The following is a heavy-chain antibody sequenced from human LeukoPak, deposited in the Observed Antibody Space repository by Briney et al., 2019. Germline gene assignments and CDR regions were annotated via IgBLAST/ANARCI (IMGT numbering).Heavy chain of an antibody. CDR1: GFTFSSYE. J-gene: IGHJ3*02. CDR2: ISSSGSTI. D-gene: IGHD6-13*01. Sequence: GGSLRLSCAASGFTFSSYEMNWVRQAPGKGLEWVSYISSSGSTIYYADSVKGRFTISRDNSKNSLYLQMNSLRAEDTAVYYCARGSSSWYIGDAFDIWGQGTMVTVSS. V-gene: IGHV3-48*03. CDR3: ARGSSSWYIGDAFDI.